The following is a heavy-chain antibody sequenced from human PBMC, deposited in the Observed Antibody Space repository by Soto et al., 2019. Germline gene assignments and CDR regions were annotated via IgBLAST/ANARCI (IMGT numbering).Heavy chain of an antibody. D-gene: IGHD6-19*01. CDR2: IYSGGST. J-gene: IGHJ4*02. Sequence: EVQLVESGGGLVQPGGSLRLSCAASGFTVSSNYMNWVRQAPGKGLEWVSVIYSGGSTYYADSVKGRFTISRDNSKNTLYFQMNSLRAEDTAVYYCARSWAVAGSYDYWGQGTLVTVSS. V-gene: IGHV3-66*01. CDR3: ARSWAVAGSYDY. CDR1: GFTVSSNY.